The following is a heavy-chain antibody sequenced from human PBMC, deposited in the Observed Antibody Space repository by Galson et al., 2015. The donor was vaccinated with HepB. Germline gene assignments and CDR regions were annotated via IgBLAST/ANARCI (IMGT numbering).Heavy chain of an antibody. CDR2: VYYSGTT. J-gene: IGHJ6*02. CDR1: GGSIKSHY. D-gene: IGHD3-3*01. CDR3: AAALGFWSGSYYHYYYGMDV. Sequence: SETLSLTCTVSGGSIKSHYWSWVRQSPGKGLEWIGYVYYSGTTKYNPSLKSRVTLLADTSKNQVSLRLSSVTAADTAVYYCAAALGFWSGSYYHYYYGMDVWGQGTTVTVSS. V-gene: IGHV4-59*11.